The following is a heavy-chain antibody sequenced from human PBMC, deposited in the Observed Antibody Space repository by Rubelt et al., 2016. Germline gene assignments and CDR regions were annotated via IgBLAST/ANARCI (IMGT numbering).Heavy chain of an antibody. CDR1: GFTFTKSA. D-gene: IGHD2-15*01. CDR3: ARDSLEMVVEDWYFDL. J-gene: IGHJ2*01. Sequence: EVQLVESGGGLVQPGGSLRLSCAAAGFTFTKSAMHWVRQAPGKGLEWVSAIRGSGGNTYYADSVKGRFTISRDNSKNKLCLQLNRRRVEDTAMYYGARDSLEMVVEDWYFDLWGRGTLVTVSS. V-gene: IGHV3-23*04. CDR2: IRGSGGNT.